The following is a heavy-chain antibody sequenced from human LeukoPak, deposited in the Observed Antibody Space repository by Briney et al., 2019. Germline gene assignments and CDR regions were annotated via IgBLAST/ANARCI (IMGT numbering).Heavy chain of an antibody. CDR2: ISAIFGTA. Sequence: SVNVSCTASGGTFSSYAISWVRQAPRQGLEWMGGISAIFGTANYTQTFQGRVTYTADESRSTAYMELSSLRSEDTAVYYCARAALLWFGESMHPNWFDPWGQGTLVTVSS. CDR1: GGTFSSYA. D-gene: IGHD3-10*01. CDR3: ARAALLWFGESMHPNWFDP. J-gene: IGHJ5*02. V-gene: IGHV1-69*13.